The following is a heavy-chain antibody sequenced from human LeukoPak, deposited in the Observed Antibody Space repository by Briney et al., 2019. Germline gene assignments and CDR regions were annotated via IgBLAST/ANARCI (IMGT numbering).Heavy chain of an antibody. J-gene: IGHJ6*02. Sequence: SETLSLTCAISGDSVSRNSAAWNWIRQSPSRGLEWLGRTYYRSKWYNDYAVSVKSRITINPDTSKNQFSLQLNSVTPEDTAVYYCARDRADHDYYYYGMDVWGQGTTVTVSS. D-gene: IGHD1-14*01. CDR3: ARDRADHDYYYYGMDV. V-gene: IGHV6-1*01. CDR1: GDSVSRNSAA. CDR2: TYYRSKWYN.